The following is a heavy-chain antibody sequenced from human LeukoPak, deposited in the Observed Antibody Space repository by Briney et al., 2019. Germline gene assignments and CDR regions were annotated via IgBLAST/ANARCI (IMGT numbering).Heavy chain of an antibody. V-gene: IGHV3-21*01. Sequence: GGSLRLSCAASGFSFSTYSMNWIRQAPGKGLEWVSSINSDSIWIYYADSVRGRFTISRDNAKNSLYLQMNSLRAEDTAVYYCARDVSSPYDSSGYLYYFDYWGQGTLVTVSS. CDR1: GFSFSTYS. CDR2: INSDSIWI. CDR3: ARDVSSPYDSSGYLYYFDY. D-gene: IGHD3-22*01. J-gene: IGHJ4*02.